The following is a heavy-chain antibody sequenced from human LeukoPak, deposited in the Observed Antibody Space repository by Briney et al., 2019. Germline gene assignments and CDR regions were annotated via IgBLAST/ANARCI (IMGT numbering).Heavy chain of an antibody. CDR2: IYTSGST. D-gene: IGHD3-3*01. CDR3: ARGLGYDFWSGYSAMYNWFDP. CDR1: GGSISSYY. Sequence: SETLSLTCTVSGGSISSYYWSWIRQPAGKGLEWIGRIYTSGSTNYNPSLKSRVTISVDTSKNQFSLKLSSVTAADTAVYYCARGLGYDFWSGYSAMYNWFDPWGQGTLVTVSS. V-gene: IGHV4-4*07. J-gene: IGHJ5*02.